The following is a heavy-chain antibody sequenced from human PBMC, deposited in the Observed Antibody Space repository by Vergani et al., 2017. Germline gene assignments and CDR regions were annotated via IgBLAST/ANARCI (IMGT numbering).Heavy chain of an antibody. Sequence: ELQLVESGGDLAQPGGSLTLSCVAYGMVFSDYTMSWVRQAPGRWLEWVSIISGMSTGGVTYVAASVKGRFTIFRDNSKNTLFLQMNSLRAADTAVCYSAKLPIGRIVGPLYYIDSWGQGTLVTVSS. CDR1: GMVFSDYT. D-gene: IGHD1-26*01. CDR2: ISGMSTGGVT. J-gene: IGHJ4*02. V-gene: IGHV3-23*04. CDR3: AKLPIGRIVGPLYYIDS.